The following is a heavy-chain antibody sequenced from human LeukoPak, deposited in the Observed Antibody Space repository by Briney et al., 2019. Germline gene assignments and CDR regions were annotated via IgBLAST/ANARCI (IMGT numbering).Heavy chain of an antibody. V-gene: IGHV3-7*01. CDR3: AKGPHSSGWFYFDY. Sequence: GGSLRLSCAASGFTFSSEWMSWVRQAPGKGLEWAANINPDGSVKYYVDSVKGRFTISRDNAKNSLHLQMNSLRAEDTAVYYCAKGPHSSGWFYFDYWGQGTLVTVSS. CDR2: INPDGSVK. CDR1: GFTFSSEW. J-gene: IGHJ4*02. D-gene: IGHD6-19*01.